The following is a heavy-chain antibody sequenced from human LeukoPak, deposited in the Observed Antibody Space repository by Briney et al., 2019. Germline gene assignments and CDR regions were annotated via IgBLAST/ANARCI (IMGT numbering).Heavy chain of an antibody. CDR1: GFTFSSYA. D-gene: IGHD1-26*01. Sequence: GGSLRLXCAASGFTFSSYAMSWDRQAPGKGLEWVSAISGSGGSTYYADSVKGRFTISRDNSKNTLYLQMNSLRAEDTAVYYCAKVAYSGSYYLWGQGTLVTVSS. V-gene: IGHV3-23*01. CDR2: ISGSGGST. J-gene: IGHJ5*02. CDR3: AKVAYSGSYYL.